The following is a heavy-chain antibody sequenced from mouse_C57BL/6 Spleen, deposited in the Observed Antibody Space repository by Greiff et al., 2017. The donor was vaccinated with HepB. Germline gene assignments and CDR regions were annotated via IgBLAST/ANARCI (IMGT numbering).Heavy chain of an antibody. D-gene: IGHD3-3*01. CDR2: IYPGDGDT. Sequence: QVQLKESGPELVKPGASVKISCKASGYAFSSSWMNWVKQRPGKGLEWIGRIYPGDGDTNYNGKFKGKATLTADKSSSTAYMQLSSLTSEDSAVYFCARREGTWGYFDVWGTGTTVTVSS. CDR1: GYAFSSSW. CDR3: ARREGTWGYFDV. J-gene: IGHJ1*03. V-gene: IGHV1-82*01.